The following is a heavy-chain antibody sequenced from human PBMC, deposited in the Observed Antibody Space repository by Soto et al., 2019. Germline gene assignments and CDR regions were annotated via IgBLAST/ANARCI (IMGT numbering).Heavy chain of an antibody. CDR2: IFSNDEK. Sequence: QVTLKESGPVLGKPTETLTLTCTVSGFSLSNARMGVSWIRQPPGKALEWRAHIFSNDEKSYSTSLKSRLTISKDTSKSQVVLTMTNMDPVDTATYYCALLYYEILTGYYRRHAFDIWGQGTMVTVSS. V-gene: IGHV2-26*01. CDR3: ALLYYEILTGYYRRHAFDI. J-gene: IGHJ3*02. D-gene: IGHD3-9*01. CDR1: GFSLSNARMG.